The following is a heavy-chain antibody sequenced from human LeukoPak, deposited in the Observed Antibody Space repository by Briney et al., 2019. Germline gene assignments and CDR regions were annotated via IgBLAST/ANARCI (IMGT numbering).Heavy chain of an antibody. CDR3: ARERVAVAGRTIDY. D-gene: IGHD6-19*01. CDR2: IYYSGST. Sequence: SQTLSPTRTVSRVSPSGIYCSWVPHPPGEGVEWVGYIYYSGSTNYNPSLKRRVTISVDTHKNQFPLKLSSVTSADAAVYYCARERVAVAGRTIDYWGQGTLVTVSS. CDR1: RVSPSGIY. J-gene: IGHJ4*02. V-gene: IGHV4-59*01.